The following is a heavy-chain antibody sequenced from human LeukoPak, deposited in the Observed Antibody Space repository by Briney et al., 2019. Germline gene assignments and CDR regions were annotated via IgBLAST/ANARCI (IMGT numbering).Heavy chain of an antibody. CDR2: MNPNSSNT. Sequence: GASVKVSCKASGYTFTSYDINWVRQATGQGLEWMGWMNPNSSNTGYAQKFQGRVTMTRNTSISTAYMELSSLRSEDTAVYYCARGRMVRGVTWWFGPWGQGTLVTVSS. CDR1: GYTFTSYD. CDR3: ARGRMVRGVTWWFGP. V-gene: IGHV1-8*01. D-gene: IGHD3-10*01. J-gene: IGHJ5*02.